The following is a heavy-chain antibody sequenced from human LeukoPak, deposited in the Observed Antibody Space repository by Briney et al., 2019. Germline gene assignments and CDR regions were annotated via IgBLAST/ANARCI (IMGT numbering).Heavy chain of an antibody. CDR1: GGSISSSSYH. J-gene: IGHJ4*02. CDR3: ARQRTDGDYHFDY. D-gene: IGHD4-17*01. CDR2: IYYSGST. Sequence: SETLSLTCTVSGGSISSSSYHWGWIRQPPGKGLEWIGSIYYSGSTYYNPSLKRRVTISVDTSKHQFSLKLSSVTAADTAVYYCARQRTDGDYHFDYWGQGTLVTVSS. V-gene: IGHV4-39*01.